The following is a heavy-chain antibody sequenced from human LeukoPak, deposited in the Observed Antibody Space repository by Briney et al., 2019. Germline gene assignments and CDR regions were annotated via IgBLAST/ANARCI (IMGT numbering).Heavy chain of an antibody. CDR1: GYTFTGYY. D-gene: IGHD5-12*01. CDR3: AREIPRGHSGYDHFDY. Sequence: ASVNVSCKASGYTFTGYYMHWVRQAPGQGLEWMGRINPNSGGTNYAQKFQGRVTMTRDTSISTAYMELSRLRSDDTAVYYCAREIPRGHSGYDHFDYWGQGTLVTVSS. J-gene: IGHJ4*02. CDR2: INPNSGGT. V-gene: IGHV1-2*06.